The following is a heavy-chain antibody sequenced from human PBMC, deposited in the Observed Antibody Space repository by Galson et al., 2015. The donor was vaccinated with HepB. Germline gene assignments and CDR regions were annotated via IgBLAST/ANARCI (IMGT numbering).Heavy chain of an antibody. J-gene: IGHJ4*02. CDR2: ISDDGNDK. CDR3: ARDHCRSSTCLPFFES. V-gene: IGHV3-30-3*01. Sequence: SLRLSCAVSGFTFSNYHMHWVRQAPGKGLEWVALISDDGNDKSYAESFKGRFIISRDNSKNTLFLQMNSLSVEDTAVYHCARDHCRSSTCLPFFESWGQGTLVTVSS. D-gene: IGHD2-2*01. CDR1: GFTFSNYH.